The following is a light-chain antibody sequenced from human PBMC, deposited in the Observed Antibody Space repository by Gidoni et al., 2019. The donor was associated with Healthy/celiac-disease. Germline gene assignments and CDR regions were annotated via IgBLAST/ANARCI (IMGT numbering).Light chain of an antibody. CDR2: DAS. CDR1: QSVSSY. CDR3: QKRSNWLT. V-gene: IGKV3-11*01. Sequence: EIVLTQSPATLSLSPGEGATLACRASQSVSSYLAWYQQKPGQAPRPLIYDASNRAPGIPARFSGSGSGTDFTLTISSLEPEDFAVYYCQKRSNWLTFGGGTKVEIK. J-gene: IGKJ4*01.